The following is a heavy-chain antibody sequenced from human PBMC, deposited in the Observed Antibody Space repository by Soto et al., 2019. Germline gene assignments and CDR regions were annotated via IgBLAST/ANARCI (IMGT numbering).Heavy chain of an antibody. D-gene: IGHD6-6*01. V-gene: IGHV1-8*01. CDR1: GYTFTSYD. CDR3: ARNPLRYSSSSGNYYYYGMDV. CDR2: MNPNSGNT. Sequence: QVQLVQSGAEVKKPGASVKVSCKASGYTFTSYDINWVRQATGQGLEWMGWMNPNSGNTGYTQKFQGRVTMTRNTSISTAYMELSSLRSEDTAVYYCARNPLRYSSSSGNYYYYGMDVWGQGTTVTVSS. J-gene: IGHJ6*02.